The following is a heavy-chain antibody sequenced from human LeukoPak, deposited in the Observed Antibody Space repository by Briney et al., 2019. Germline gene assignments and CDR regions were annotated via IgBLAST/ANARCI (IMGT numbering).Heavy chain of an antibody. CDR3: ARHRASYGAFDI. J-gene: IGHJ3*02. CDR1: GGSISSGGYY. D-gene: IGHD3-10*01. Sequence: SETLSLTCTVSGGSISSGGYYWSWIRQHPGKGLEWIGYIYYSGSTYYNPSLKSRVTISVDTSKNQFSLKLSSVTAADTAVYYCARHRASYGAFDIWGHGTLVTVSS. V-gene: IGHV4-31*03. CDR2: IYYSGST.